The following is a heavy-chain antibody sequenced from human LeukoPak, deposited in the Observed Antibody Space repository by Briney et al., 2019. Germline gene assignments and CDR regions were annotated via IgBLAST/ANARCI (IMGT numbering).Heavy chain of an antibody. Sequence: PGGSLRLSCVASGFPFSSYWMTWVRQAPGKGLEWVSSFGTRSSSIYYAHSVTGRFIVSRDNAKNSLFLQMNSLRAEDTAVYYCARENDQGFDYWGQGTLVTVSS. CDR2: FGTRSSSI. V-gene: IGHV3-21*01. CDR1: GFPFSSYW. D-gene: IGHD3-16*01. CDR3: ARENDQGFDY. J-gene: IGHJ4*02.